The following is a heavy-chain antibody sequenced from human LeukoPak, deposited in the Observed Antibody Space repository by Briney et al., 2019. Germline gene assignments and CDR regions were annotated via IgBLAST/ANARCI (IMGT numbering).Heavy chain of an antibody. D-gene: IGHD6-19*01. CDR3: ARGPLLYSSGPYDY. J-gene: IGHJ4*02. Sequence: SETLSLTCAVYGGSFSGYYWSWIRQPPGEGLEWIGEINHSGSTNYNPSLKSRVTISVDTSKNQFSLKLSSVTAADTAVYYCARGPLLYSSGPYDYWGQGTLVTVSS. CDR2: INHSGST. CDR1: GGSFSGYY. V-gene: IGHV4-34*01.